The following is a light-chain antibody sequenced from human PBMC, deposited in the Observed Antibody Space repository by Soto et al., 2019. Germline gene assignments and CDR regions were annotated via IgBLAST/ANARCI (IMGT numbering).Light chain of an antibody. J-gene: IGLJ1*01. CDR1: SSDVGGYNY. V-gene: IGLV2-14*03. CDR2: DVT. CDR3: SSYTTSNTRQIV. Sequence: QSALTQPASVSGSPGQSITISCTGTSSDVGGYNYVSWYQHHPGKAPKLIIYDVTNRPSGVYNPFSGSKSGNTASLTISGLQPEAEADYYCSSYTTSNTRQIVFGTGTKLTVL.